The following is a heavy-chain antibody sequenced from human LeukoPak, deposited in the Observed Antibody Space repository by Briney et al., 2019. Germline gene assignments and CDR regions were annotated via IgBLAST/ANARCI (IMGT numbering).Heavy chain of an antibody. CDR3: ARWEYCSSTSCSKNWFDP. V-gene: IGHV1-69*13. CDR2: IIPIFGTA. J-gene: IGHJ5*02. Sequence: GASVKVSCKASGGTFSSYAISWVRQAPGQGLEWMGGIIPIFGTANYAQKFQGRVTITAGESTSTAYMELSSLRSEDTAVYYCARWEYCSSTSCSKNWFDPWGQGTLVTVSS. CDR1: GGTFSSYA. D-gene: IGHD2-2*01.